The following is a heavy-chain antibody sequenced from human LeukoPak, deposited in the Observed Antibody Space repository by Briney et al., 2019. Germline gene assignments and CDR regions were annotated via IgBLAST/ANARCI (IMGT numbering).Heavy chain of an antibody. J-gene: IGHJ6*02. D-gene: IGHD2-2*01. CDR1: GFTISSYA. Sequence: GGSLRLSCAASGFTISSYAMHWVRQAPGKGLEWVAVISYDGGNKYYADSVKGRFTISRDNSKNTLYLQMNSLRAEDTAVYYCAKDIVVVPAAYYYYYGMDVWGQGTTVTVSS. V-gene: IGHV3-30-3*01. CDR3: AKDIVVVPAAYYYYYGMDV. CDR2: ISYDGGNK.